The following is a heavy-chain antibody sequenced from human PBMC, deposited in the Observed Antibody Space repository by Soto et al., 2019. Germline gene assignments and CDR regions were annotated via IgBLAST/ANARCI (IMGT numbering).Heavy chain of an antibody. CDR2: ITGGSYQR. D-gene: IGHD3-10*01. V-gene: IGHV3-23*01. Sequence: DVQLLESGGELVRPGGSLRLSCATSGFTFYNFAMSWVRQVPGRGLEWLSGITGGSYQRYYADSVRGRFMISRDDNKNTLFLQMNNLGAGDTAIYYCAKHAGSVRREPQSFFEFWGRGTLVTVS. CDR3: AKHAGSVRREPQSFFEF. CDR1: GFTFYNFA. J-gene: IGHJ4*02.